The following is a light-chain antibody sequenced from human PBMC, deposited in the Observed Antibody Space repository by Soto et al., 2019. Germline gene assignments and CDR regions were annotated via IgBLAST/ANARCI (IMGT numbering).Light chain of an antibody. J-gene: IGKJ5*01. CDR3: QQYGSSIT. CDR2: GTS. V-gene: IGKV3-20*01. CDR1: QSVRSY. Sequence: ELVMTQSPATLSVSPGERATLSCGASQSVRSYLAWYQQKPGQAPRLLIYGTSSRATGIPDRFSGSGSGTDFTLTISRLEPEDFAVFYYQQYGSSITFGQGTRLEIK.